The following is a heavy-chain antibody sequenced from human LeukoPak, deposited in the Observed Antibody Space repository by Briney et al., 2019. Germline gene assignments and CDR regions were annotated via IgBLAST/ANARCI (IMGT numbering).Heavy chain of an antibody. Sequence: GASVKVSCMPSGYSFTAHHIQWMRQAPGQGLEWVGWIVPRSADTNYAQRFQGRVTMTRDTSISTVYMELSGLTSDDTAVYYFADSIQAASNPAFDCWGQGVPVTVSS. CDR1: GYSFTAHH. J-gene: IGHJ4*02. CDR3: ADSIQAASNPAFDC. D-gene: IGHD6-25*01. CDR2: IVPRSADT. V-gene: IGHV1-2*02.